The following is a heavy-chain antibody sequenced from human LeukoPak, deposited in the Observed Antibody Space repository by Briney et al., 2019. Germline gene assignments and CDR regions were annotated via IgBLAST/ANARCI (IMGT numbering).Heavy chain of an antibody. D-gene: IGHD6-19*01. J-gene: IGHJ4*02. CDR3: ARSSSGWYQFDY. V-gene: IGHV3-23*01. CDR2: ISGSGGST. Sequence: PTGGSLRLSCAASGFTFSSYAMSWVRQAPGEGLEWVSTISGSGGSTYYADSVKGRFTVSRDNSKNTLYLQMSSLRAEDTAVYYCARSSSGWYQFDYWGQGTLVTVSS. CDR1: GFTFSSYA.